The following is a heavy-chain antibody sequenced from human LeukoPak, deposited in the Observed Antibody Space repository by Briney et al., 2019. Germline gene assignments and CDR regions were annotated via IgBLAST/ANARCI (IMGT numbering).Heavy chain of an antibody. CDR2: IHQDGNEK. Sequence: PGGSLRLSCAASGFTFSTYWMSWVRQAPGRGLEWVANIHQDGNEKYYVDSVKGRFTISRDNAKNSLYLQMNSLTAEDTALYYCARLPYRDGVAQDYWGQGTLVTVSS. D-gene: IGHD3-16*02. V-gene: IGHV3-7*02. CDR3: ARLPYRDGVAQDY. CDR1: GFTFSTYW. J-gene: IGHJ4*02.